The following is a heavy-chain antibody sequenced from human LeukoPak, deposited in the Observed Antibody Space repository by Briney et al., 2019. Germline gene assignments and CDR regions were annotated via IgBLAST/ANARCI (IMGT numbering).Heavy chain of an antibody. CDR3: AKDHDELRPNHSPLFYY. CDR1: GFTFSSYA. Sequence: QAGGSLRLSCAASGFTFSSYAVHWVRQTPGKGLEWVSTISGNGGSTYYADSVKGRFTISRDNSKNTLYLQMNSLRAEDTAVYYCAKDHDELRPNHSPLFYYWGQGTLVTVSS. CDR2: ISGNGGST. J-gene: IGHJ4*02. V-gene: IGHV3-23*01. D-gene: IGHD1-14*01.